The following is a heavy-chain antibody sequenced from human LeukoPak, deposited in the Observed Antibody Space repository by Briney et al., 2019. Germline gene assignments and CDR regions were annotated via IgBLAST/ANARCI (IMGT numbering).Heavy chain of an antibody. D-gene: IGHD6-19*01. CDR1: GGSISSYY. CDR3: ARFIAVAGTFYYGMDV. CDR2: IYYSGST. Sequence: SETLSLTCTVPGGSISSYYWSWIRQPPGRGLEWIGYIYYSGSTNYNPSLKSRVTISVDTSKNQFSLKLSSVTAADTAVYYCARFIAVAGTFYYGMDVWGQGTTVTVSS. J-gene: IGHJ6*02. V-gene: IGHV4-59*01.